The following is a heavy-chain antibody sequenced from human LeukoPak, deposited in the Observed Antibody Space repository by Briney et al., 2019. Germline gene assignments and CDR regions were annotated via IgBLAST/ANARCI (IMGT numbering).Heavy chain of an antibody. CDR3: AREGGPYRPLDY. CDR2: INHSGST. V-gene: IGHV4-34*01. Sequence: SETLSLTCAVYGGSFSGYYWSWIRQPPGKGLEWIGEINHSGSTNYNPSLKSRVTISVDKSENHISLKLTSVTAADTAVYYCAREGGPYRPLDYSGQGTLVTVAS. CDR1: GGSFSGYY. J-gene: IGHJ4*02.